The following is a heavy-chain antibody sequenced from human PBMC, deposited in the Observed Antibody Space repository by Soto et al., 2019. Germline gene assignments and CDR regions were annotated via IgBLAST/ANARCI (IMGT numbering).Heavy chain of an antibody. CDR1: GFIFGNYA. CDR3: TRDPAYCGGDYSRKYFQY. Sequence: GGSLRLSCTASGFIFGNYALSWVRQAPGKGLEWVGFIRSKPYGGTTEYAASVKGRFTLSRDDSKNIAYLQMNSLKTEDTAVYYCTRDPAYCGGDYSRKYFQYWGQGTLVTVSS. V-gene: IGHV3-49*04. CDR2: IRSKPYGGTT. D-gene: IGHD2-21*02. J-gene: IGHJ1*01.